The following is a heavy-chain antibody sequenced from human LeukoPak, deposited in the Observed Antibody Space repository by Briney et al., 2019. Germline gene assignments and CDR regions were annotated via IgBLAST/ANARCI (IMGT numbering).Heavy chain of an antibody. D-gene: IGHD3-3*01. CDR3: TTPLYDFWSGYYYGGFDY. J-gene: IGHJ4*02. Sequence: GGSLRLSCAASGFTFSNAWMSWVRQAPGKGLEWVGRIKSKTDGGTTDYAAPVKGRFIISRDDSKNTLYLQMNSLKTEDTAVYYCTTPLYDFWSGYYYGGFDYWGQGTLVTVSS. CDR2: IKSKTDGGTT. V-gene: IGHV3-15*01. CDR1: GFTFSNAW.